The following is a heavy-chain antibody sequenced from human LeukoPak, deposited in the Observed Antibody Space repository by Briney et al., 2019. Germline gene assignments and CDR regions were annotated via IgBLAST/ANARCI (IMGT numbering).Heavy chain of an antibody. V-gene: IGHV4-30-2*01. J-gene: IGHJ3*02. D-gene: IGHD1-26*01. CDR2: IYHSGST. CDR1: GGSISSGGYY. CDR3: ARDVGGIGAFDI. Sequence: SETLSLTCTVSGGSISSGGYYWSWIRQPPGKGLEWIGYIYHSGSTYYNPSLKSRVTISVDRSKNQFSLKLSSVTAADTAAYYCARDVGGIGAFDIWGQGTMVTVSS.